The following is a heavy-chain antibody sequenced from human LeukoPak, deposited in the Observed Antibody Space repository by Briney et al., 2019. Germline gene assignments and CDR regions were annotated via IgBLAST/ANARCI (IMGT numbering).Heavy chain of an antibody. CDR3: AKVYSSSSRDAFDV. J-gene: IGHJ3*01. Sequence: SETLSLTCAVYGASFSGYYWSWIRQPPGKGLEWVGEINHSGSTNYKSSLKSRVTMSVDTSKNQFTLNLHSVTAADTAVYYCAKVYSSSSRDAFDVWGPGTMVTVSS. CDR2: INHSGST. CDR1: GASFSGYY. V-gene: IGHV4-34*01. D-gene: IGHD6-6*01.